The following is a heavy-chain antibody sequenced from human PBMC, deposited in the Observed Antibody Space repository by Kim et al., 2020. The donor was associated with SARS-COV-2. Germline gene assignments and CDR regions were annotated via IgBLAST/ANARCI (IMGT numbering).Heavy chain of an antibody. CDR1: GFTFSSYW. D-gene: IGHD3-9*01. Sequence: GGSLRLSCAASGFTFSSYWMHWVRQAPGKGLVWVSRINSDGSSTSYADSVKGRFTISRDNAKNTLYLQMNSLRAEDTAVYYCARSDRFDWPLYGMDVWGQGTTVTVSS. V-gene: IGHV3-74*01. CDR3: ARSDRFDWPLYGMDV. CDR2: INSDGSST. J-gene: IGHJ6*02.